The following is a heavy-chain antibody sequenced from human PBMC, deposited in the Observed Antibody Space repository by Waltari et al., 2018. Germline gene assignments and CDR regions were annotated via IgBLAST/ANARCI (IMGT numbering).Heavy chain of an antibody. V-gene: IGHV4-59*11. CDR2: IYYSGST. D-gene: IGHD6-13*01. CDR3: ARRGQLGAFDI. J-gene: IGHJ3*02. CDR1: GGSISSHF. Sequence: QVQLQESGPGLVKPSETLSLTCTVSGGSISSHFWSWIRQPPGKGLEWIGYIYYSGSTNYNPSLKSRVTISVDTSKNQFSLKLSSVTAADTAVYYCARRGQLGAFDIWGQGTMVTVSP.